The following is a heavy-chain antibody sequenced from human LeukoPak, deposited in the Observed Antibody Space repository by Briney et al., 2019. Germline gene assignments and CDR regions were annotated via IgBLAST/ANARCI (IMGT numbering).Heavy chain of an antibody. V-gene: IGHV3-21*01. Sequence: GGSLRLSCAASGFALRSYTVTWVRQAPGKGLEWVSSISSTSAYIYYAESVKGRFSISRDNVDNVVHLQMSSLRAEDTAVYYCAREKLAAAGILDYWGQGTLVTVSS. CDR3: AREKLAAAGILDY. CDR1: GFALRSYT. J-gene: IGHJ4*02. D-gene: IGHD6-13*01. CDR2: ISSTSAYI.